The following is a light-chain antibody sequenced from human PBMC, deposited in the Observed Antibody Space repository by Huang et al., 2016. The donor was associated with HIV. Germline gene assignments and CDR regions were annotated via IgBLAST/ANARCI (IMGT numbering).Light chain of an antibody. J-gene: IGKJ2*01. Sequence: EIVLTQSPATLSVSPGDRATLACRASERVNSNLAWYQQRPGQAPRLLIYGASTRASGVPARFSGAGSGTEYTLTISSPQSEDFAIYYCQHYTDWPPYTFGQGTKLEIK. V-gene: IGKV3-15*01. CDR3: QHYTDWPPYT. CDR2: GAS. CDR1: ERVNSN.